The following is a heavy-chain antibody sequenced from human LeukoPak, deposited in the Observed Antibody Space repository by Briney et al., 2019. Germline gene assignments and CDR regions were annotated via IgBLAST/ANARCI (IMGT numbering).Heavy chain of an antibody. Sequence: GKSLRLSCAASGFTFSSYSINWVRQAPGKGLEWVSSNSDFGSSHHADSVKGRFTTSRDNAKNSVHLQMNSLRVEDTAIYYCARHSGGDGYNYNGMDVWGQGTMVTVSS. J-gene: IGHJ6*02. CDR1: GFTFSSYS. CDR3: ARHSGGDGYNYNGMDV. V-gene: IGHV3-21*06. CDR2: NSDFGSS. D-gene: IGHD6-19*01.